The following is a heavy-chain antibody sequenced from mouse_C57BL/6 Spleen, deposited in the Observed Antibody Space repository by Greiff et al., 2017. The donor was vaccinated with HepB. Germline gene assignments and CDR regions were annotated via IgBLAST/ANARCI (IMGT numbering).Heavy chain of an antibody. CDR2: IYPRSGNT. D-gene: IGHD3-2*02. V-gene: IGHV1-81*01. J-gene: IGHJ4*01. CDR1: GYTFTSYG. Sequence: QVQLQQSGAELARPGASVKLSCKASGYTFTSYGISWVKQRTGQGLEWIGEIYPRSGNTYYNEKFKGKATLTADKSSSTAYMELRSLTSEDSAVYFCARGDSSGYGGYYAMDYWGQGTSVTVSS. CDR3: ARGDSSGYGGYYAMDY.